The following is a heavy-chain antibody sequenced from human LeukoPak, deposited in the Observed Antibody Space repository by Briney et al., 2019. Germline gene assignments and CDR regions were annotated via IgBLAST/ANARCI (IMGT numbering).Heavy chain of an antibody. CDR1: GYSFTSYW. J-gene: IGHJ4*02. Sequence: ASVKVSCKGSGYSFTSYWIGWVRQMPGKGLEWMGIIYPGDSDTRYSPSFQGQVTISADKSISTAYLQWSSLKASDTAMYYCARAKGCSSTSCFYFDYWGQGTLVTVSS. CDR2: IYPGDSDT. CDR3: ARAKGCSSTSCFYFDY. V-gene: IGHV5-51*01. D-gene: IGHD2-2*01.